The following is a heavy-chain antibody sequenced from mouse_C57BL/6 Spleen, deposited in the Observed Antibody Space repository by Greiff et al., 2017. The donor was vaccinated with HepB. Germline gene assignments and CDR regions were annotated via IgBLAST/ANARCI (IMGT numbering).Heavy chain of an antibody. CDR3: ASLGPHYAMDY. CDR2: INPSSGYT. J-gene: IGHJ4*01. V-gene: IGHV1-4*01. CDR1: GYTFTSYT. Sequence: LQESGAELARPGASVKMSCKASGYTFTSYTMHWVKQRPGQGLEWIGYINPSSGYTKYNQKFKDKATLTADKSSSTAYMQLSSLTSEDSAVYYCASLGPHYAMDYWGQGTSVTVSS. D-gene: IGHD4-1*01.